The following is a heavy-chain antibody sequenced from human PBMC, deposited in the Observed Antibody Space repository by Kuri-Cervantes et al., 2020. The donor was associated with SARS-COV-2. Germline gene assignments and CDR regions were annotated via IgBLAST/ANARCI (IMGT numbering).Heavy chain of an antibody. CDR1: GYTFTSYY. V-gene: IGHV1-46*01. J-gene: IGHJ4*02. D-gene: IGHD1-26*01. Sequence: ASVKVSCKASGYTFTSYYMHWVRQAPGQGLEWMGIINPSGGSTSYAQKFQGRVTMSVDTSKNQFSLKLSSVTAADTAVYYCARVGATLPTNGSPFDYWGQGTLVTVSS. CDR2: INPSGGST. CDR3: ARVGATLPTNGSPFDY.